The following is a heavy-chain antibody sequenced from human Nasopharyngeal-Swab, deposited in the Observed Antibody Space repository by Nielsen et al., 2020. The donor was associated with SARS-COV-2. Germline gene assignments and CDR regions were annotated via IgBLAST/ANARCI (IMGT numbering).Heavy chain of an antibody. CDR3: ARDQYSYGAYQIDY. CDR1: GFTFSSYS. CDR2: ISSSSTI. Sequence: GESLKISCAASGFTFSSYSMNWVRQAPGKGLEWVSYISSSSTIYYADSVKGRFTISRDNAKNSLYLQMNSLRAEDTAVYYCARDQYSYGAYQIDYWGQGTLVTVSS. V-gene: IGHV3-48*01. D-gene: IGHD5-18*01. J-gene: IGHJ4*02.